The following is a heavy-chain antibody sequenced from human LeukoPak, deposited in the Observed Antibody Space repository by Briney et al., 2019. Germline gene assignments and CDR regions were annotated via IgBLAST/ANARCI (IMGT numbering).Heavy chain of an antibody. Sequence: GRSLRLSCAASGFTFSSYSMNWVRQAPGKGLEWVSSISSSSSYIYYADSVKGRFTISRDNAKNSLYLQMNSLRAEDTAVYYCARGGEGSSWYLGFGPWGQGTLVTVSS. J-gene: IGHJ5*02. V-gene: IGHV3-21*01. D-gene: IGHD6-13*01. CDR3: ARGGEGSSWYLGFGP. CDR2: ISSSSSYI. CDR1: GFTFSSYS.